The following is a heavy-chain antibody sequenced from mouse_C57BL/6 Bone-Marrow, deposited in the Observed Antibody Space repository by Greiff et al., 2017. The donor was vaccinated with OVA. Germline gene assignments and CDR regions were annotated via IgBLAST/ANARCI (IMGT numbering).Heavy chain of an antibody. CDR2: IHPNSGST. CDR1: GYTFTSYW. Sequence: QVQLQQPGAELVKPGASVKLSCKASGYTFTSYWMHWVKQRPGQGLEWIGMIHPNSGSTNYNEKFKSKATLTVDKSSSTAYMQLSSLTSEDSAVYACARTEGWLLLDDWGQGTTLTVSS. J-gene: IGHJ2*01. D-gene: IGHD2-3*01. CDR3: ARTEGWLLLDD. V-gene: IGHV1-64*01.